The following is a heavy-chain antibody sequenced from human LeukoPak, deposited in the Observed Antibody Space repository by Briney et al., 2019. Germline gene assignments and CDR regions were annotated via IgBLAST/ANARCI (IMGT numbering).Heavy chain of an antibody. J-gene: IGHJ5*02. CDR2: IYYSGST. D-gene: IGHD2-15*01. V-gene: IGHV4-59*08. Sequence: SETLSLTCTVSGGSISSYYWSWIRQPPGKGLEWIGYIYYSGSTNYNPSLKSRVTISVDMSKNQFYLRLSSVTAADTAVYYCARQLCSGGSCYSRAIWFDPWGQGTLVTVSS. CDR3: ARQLCSGGSCYSRAIWFDP. CDR1: GGSISSYY.